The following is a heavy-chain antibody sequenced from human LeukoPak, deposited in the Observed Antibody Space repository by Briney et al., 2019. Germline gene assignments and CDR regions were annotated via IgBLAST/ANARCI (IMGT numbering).Heavy chain of an antibody. Sequence: SETLSLTCTVSGGSFSSYYWSWIRQSPGKGLEWIGYLYYNGSPNYNPSLRSRVTISIDTSKNQFSLKLTSVTAADRPVYYCARHGSDWAFDFWGRGALVTVSS. CDR1: GGSFSSYY. J-gene: IGHJ4*02. V-gene: IGHV4-59*08. CDR3: ARHGSDWAFDF. D-gene: IGHD6-19*01. CDR2: LYYNGSP.